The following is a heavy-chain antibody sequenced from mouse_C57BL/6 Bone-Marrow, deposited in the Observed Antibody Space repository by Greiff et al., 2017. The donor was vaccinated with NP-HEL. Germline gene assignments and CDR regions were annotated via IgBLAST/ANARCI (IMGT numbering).Heavy chain of an antibody. V-gene: IGHV1-81*01. CDR3: ARDGGWLLRDYAMDY. Sequence: QVQLKQSGAELARPGASVKLSCKASGYTFTSYGISWVKQRTGQGLEWIGEIYPRSGNTYYNEKFKGKATLTADKSSSTAYMELRSLTSEDSAVYFCARDGGWLLRDYAMDYWGQGTSVTVSS. CDR1: GYTFTSYG. D-gene: IGHD2-3*01. J-gene: IGHJ4*01. CDR2: IYPRSGNT.